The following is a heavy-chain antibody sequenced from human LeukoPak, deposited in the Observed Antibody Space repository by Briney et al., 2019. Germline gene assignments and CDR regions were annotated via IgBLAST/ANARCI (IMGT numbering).Heavy chain of an antibody. J-gene: IGHJ6*03. V-gene: IGHV1-69*13. CDR1: GGTFSSYA. D-gene: IGHD2-2*01. CDR3: ARVPAATVYYYMDV. CDR2: IIPIFGTA. Sequence: ASVKVSCKASGGTFSSYAISWVRQAPGQGLEWMGGIIPIFGTANYAQKFQGRVTITADESTSTAYMELSSLRSEDTAVYYCARVPAATVYYYMDVWGKGTTVTVSS.